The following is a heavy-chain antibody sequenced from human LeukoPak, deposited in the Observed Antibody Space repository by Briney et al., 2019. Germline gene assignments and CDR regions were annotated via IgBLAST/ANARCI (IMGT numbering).Heavy chain of an antibody. CDR2: ISSNGSTI. J-gene: IGHJ6*03. CDR1: GFTFSSYE. D-gene: IGHD1-26*01. CDR3: AKGYGWEASYYYYYMDV. Sequence: PGGSLRLSCAASGFTFSSYEMNWVRQAPGKGLEWVSYISSNGSTIYYADSVKGRFTISRDNAKNSLYLQMNSLRAEDTAVYYCAKGYGWEASYYYYYMDVWGKGTTVTISS. V-gene: IGHV3-48*03.